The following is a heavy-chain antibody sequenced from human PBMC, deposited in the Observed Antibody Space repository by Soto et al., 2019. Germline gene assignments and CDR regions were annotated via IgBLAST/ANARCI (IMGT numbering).Heavy chain of an antibody. CDR2: IYPGDSDT. V-gene: IGHV5-51*01. CDR3: ARHRENYDFWSGYPGYNWFDP. Sequence: GESLKISCKGSGYSFTSYWIGWVRQMPGKGLEWMGIIYPGDSDTRYSPSFQGQVTISADKSISTAYLQWSSLKASDTAMYYCARHRENYDFWSGYPGYNWFDPWGQGTLVTVS. D-gene: IGHD3-3*01. CDR1: GYSFTSYW. J-gene: IGHJ5*02.